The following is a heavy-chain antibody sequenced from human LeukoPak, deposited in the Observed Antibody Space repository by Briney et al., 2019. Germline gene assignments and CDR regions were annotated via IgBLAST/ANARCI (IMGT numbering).Heavy chain of an antibody. CDR3: TRLYGDYVDDY. CDR1: GFTFSGAA. D-gene: IGHD4-17*01. CDR2: IRSKPNNYAT. V-gene: IGHV3-73*01. J-gene: IGHJ4*02. Sequence: PGGSLKLSCAASGFTFSGAAMHWVRQAPGKGLEWVGRIRSKPNNYATAYGASVKGRFTISRDDSKNTVYLQMNSLKTEDTAVYYCTRLYGDYVDDYWGQGTLVTVSS.